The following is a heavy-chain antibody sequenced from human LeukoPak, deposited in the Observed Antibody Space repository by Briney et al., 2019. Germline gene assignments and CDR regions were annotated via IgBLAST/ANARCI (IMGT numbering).Heavy chain of an antibody. V-gene: IGHV3-21*01. CDR3: ARDYTRTTGWFDP. CDR2: ISSSTNYI. D-gene: IGHD1-1*01. J-gene: IGHJ5*02. CDR1: GFTFSTFA. Sequence: GGSLRLSCAASGFTFSTFAMIWVRQPPGKGLEWVSSISSSTNYIYYADSVKGRFTISRDNANNSLYLQMNSLRAEDTAVYYCARDYTRTTGWFDPWGQGTLVTVSS.